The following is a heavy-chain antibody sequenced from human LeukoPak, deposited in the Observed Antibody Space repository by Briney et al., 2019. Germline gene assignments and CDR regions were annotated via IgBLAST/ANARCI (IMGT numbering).Heavy chain of an antibody. CDR1: GFTFSSYA. Sequence: GGSLRLSCAASGFTFSSYAMSWVRQAPGKGLEWVSAISGSGGSTYYADSVKGRFTISRDNSKNTLYLQMNSLRAEDTAVYYCAKRLRWDSSWYGVNDYWGQGTLVTVSS. CDR3: AKRLRWDSSWYGVNDY. J-gene: IGHJ4*02. V-gene: IGHV3-23*01. CDR2: ISGSGGST. D-gene: IGHD6-13*01.